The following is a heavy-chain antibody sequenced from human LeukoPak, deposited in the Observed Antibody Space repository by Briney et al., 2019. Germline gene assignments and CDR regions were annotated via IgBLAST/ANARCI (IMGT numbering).Heavy chain of an antibody. Sequence: PGGSLRLSCAASGFTFSSYGMSWVRQAPGKGLEWVSAISGSGGSTYYADSVKGRFTMSRDNAKNSLYLQMNSLRAEDTAVYYCARPVVAATTPDTFDIWGQGTMVTVSS. J-gene: IGHJ3*02. CDR3: ARPVVAATTPDTFDI. CDR1: GFTFSSYG. V-gene: IGHV3-23*01. CDR2: ISGSGGST. D-gene: IGHD2-15*01.